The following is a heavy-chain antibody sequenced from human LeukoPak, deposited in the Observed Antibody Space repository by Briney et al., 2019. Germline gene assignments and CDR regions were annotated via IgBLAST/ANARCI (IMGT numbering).Heavy chain of an antibody. V-gene: IGHV4-34*01. CDR3: ANRRNYGDPLIDY. D-gene: IGHD4-17*01. CDR2: ISHSGGA. CDR1: GGSLSSYY. Sequence: SETLSLTCAVYGGSLSSYYWTWVRQPPGKGLEWIGEISHSGGANYSPSLKSRVTISLDTSKKQFSLRLTSVTAADTAVYYCANRRNYGDPLIDYWGQGTLVTVSS. J-gene: IGHJ4*02.